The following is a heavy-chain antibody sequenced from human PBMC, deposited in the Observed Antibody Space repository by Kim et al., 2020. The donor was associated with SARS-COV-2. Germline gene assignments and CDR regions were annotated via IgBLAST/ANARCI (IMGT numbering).Heavy chain of an antibody. Sequence: YADSVKGRFTISRDNSKNTLYLQMNSLRAEDTAVYYCAKDPRAAAGGQNIWGQGTMVTVSS. CDR3: AKDPRAAAGGQNI. D-gene: IGHD6-13*01. J-gene: IGHJ3*02. V-gene: IGHV3-23*01.